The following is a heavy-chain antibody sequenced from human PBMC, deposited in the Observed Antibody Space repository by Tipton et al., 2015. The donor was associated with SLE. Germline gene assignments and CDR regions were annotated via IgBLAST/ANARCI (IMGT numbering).Heavy chain of an antibody. V-gene: IGHV3-30*02. J-gene: IGHJ4*02. CDR3: ARGDPIHY. CDR2: IRYDAGDK. Sequence: SLRLSCAASGFTFSSYSMHWVRQAPGRGLEWVAFIRYDAGDKYYADSVKGRFTISRDNSKNTLYLQMNSLRAEDTAVYYCARGDPIHYWGQGTLVTVSS. D-gene: IGHD2-21*02. CDR1: GFTFSSYS.